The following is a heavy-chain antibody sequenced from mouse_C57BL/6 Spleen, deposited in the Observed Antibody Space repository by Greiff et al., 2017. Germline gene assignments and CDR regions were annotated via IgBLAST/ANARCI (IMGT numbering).Heavy chain of an antibody. Sequence: EVQLQQSGPVLVKPGASVKMSCKASGYTFTDYYMNWVKQSHGKSLEWIGVINPYNGGTSYNQKFKGKATLTVDKSSSTAYMELNSLTSEDSAVYYCAREGDYLYYFDYWGQGTTLTVSS. CDR1: GYTFTDYY. D-gene: IGHD2-4*01. J-gene: IGHJ2*01. CDR3: AREGDYLYYFDY. CDR2: INPYNGGT. V-gene: IGHV1-19*01.